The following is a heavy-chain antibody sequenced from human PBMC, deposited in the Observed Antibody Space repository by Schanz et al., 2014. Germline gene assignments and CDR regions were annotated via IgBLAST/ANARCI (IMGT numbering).Heavy chain of an antibody. D-gene: IGHD2-8*02. CDR2: IWYDGSNK. V-gene: IGHV3-33*06. CDR1: GFTFNNYG. Sequence: QVQLVESGGGVVRPGRSLRLSCAASGFTFNNYGMHWVRQAPGKGLEWVAVIWYDGSNKYYVDSVKGRFTISRDNSKNTLYLQMNSLRDEDTAVYYCAKDVKASSRWRSYYYFGMDVWGQGTTVTV. J-gene: IGHJ6*02. CDR3: AKDVKASSRWRSYYYFGMDV.